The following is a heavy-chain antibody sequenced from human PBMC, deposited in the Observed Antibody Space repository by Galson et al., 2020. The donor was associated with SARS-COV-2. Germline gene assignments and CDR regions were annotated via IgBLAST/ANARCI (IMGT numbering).Heavy chain of an antibody. D-gene: IGHD6-6*01. J-gene: IGHJ1*01. V-gene: IGHV3-30*01. Sequence: GESLKISCAASGFPFSTYAMHWVRQAPGKGLEWVAAISYDGSYKHDVDSLKGRFTISRDNSKNTLYLQMNSLRPEDTAVYYCASSPSIAGSGTRFSFQHWGQGTLVTVFS. CDR1: GFPFSTYA. CDR2: ISYDGSYK. CDR3: ASSPSIAGSGTRFSFQH.